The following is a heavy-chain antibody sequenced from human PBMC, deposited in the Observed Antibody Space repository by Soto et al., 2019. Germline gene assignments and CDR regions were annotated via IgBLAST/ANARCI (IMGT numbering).Heavy chain of an antibody. V-gene: IGHV3-21*01. CDR2: ISSSSSYI. Sequence: GESLKISCAASGFTFSSYSMNWVRQAPGKGLEWVSSISSSSSYIYYADSVKGRFTISRDNAKNSLYLQMNSLRAEDTAVYYCARDSAYDFWSGYAWFDPWGQGTLVTVSS. CDR1: GFTFSSYS. CDR3: ARDSAYDFWSGYAWFDP. J-gene: IGHJ5*02. D-gene: IGHD3-3*01.